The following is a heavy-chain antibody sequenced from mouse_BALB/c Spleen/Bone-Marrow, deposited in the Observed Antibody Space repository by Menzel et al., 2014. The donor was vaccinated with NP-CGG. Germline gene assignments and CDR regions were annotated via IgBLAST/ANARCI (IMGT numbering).Heavy chain of an antibody. CDR1: GFTFSSYG. D-gene: IGHD2-1*01. CDR2: INSNGGST. J-gene: IGHJ2*01. Sequence: EVQVVESGGGLVQPGGSLKLSCAASGFTFSSYGTSWVRQTPDKRLELVATINSNGGSTYYPDSVKGRFTISRDTAKNTLYLQMSSLKSEETAMYYCVRGNYGNYVDYFDFWGQGTTLTVSS. CDR3: VRGNYGNYVDYFDF. V-gene: IGHV5-6-3*01.